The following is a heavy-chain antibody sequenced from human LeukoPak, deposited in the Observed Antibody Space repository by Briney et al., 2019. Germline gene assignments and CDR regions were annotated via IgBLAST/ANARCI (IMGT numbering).Heavy chain of an antibody. Sequence: GGSLRLSCAASGFTFSSYGMSWVRQAPGKGLEWVSAIGGSGGNTYYADSVKGRFTISRDNSRNTLYVQMNSLRVEDTAVYYCAKRLGGSGWYYFDYWGQGTLVTVSS. D-gene: IGHD6-19*01. CDR2: IGGSGGNT. CDR3: AKRLGGSGWYYFDY. V-gene: IGHV3-23*01. CDR1: GFTFSSYG. J-gene: IGHJ4*02.